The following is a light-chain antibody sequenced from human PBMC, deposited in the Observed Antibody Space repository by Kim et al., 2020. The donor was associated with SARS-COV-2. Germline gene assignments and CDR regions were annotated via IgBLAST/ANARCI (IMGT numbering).Light chain of an antibody. Sequence: EIVLTQSPATVSVSPGAGATLSCRTSQSLGTNLAWYQQKPGQAPRLLIYDAYTRPPGVPARFRGSGSGTEFTLTISSLQSEDFAVYYCQQFNNWPITFGGGTKVDIK. V-gene: IGKV3-15*01. J-gene: IGKJ4*01. CDR1: QSLGTN. CDR3: QQFNNWPIT. CDR2: DAY.